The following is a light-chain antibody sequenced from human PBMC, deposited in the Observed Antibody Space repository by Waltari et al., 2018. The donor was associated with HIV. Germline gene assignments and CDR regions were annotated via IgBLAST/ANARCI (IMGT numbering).Light chain of an antibody. CDR3: QQYATSPRT. V-gene: IGKV3-20*01. CDR1: QAISHNY. J-gene: IGKJ2*01. Sequence: IVLTQSPDTLSLSPGEKATLSCSSSQAISHNYLAWYQQKPGQAPRLLISGASVRAADIPDRFSGSGSGADFTLTISRLEAADSAVYHCQQYATSPRTFGQGTSLEIK. CDR2: GAS.